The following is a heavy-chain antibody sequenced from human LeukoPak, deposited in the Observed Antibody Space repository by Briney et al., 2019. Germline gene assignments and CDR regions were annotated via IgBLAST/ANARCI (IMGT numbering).Heavy chain of an antibody. CDR2: IRYDGSNK. V-gene: IGHV3-30*02. CDR1: GFTFSNYG. Sequence: GGSLRLSCAASGFTFSNYGMHWVRQAPGKGLEWVAFIRYDGSNKYYADSVKGRFTISRDNSKNTLYLQMNSLRAEDTAVYYCARDLDGSGKALDYWGQGTLVTVSS. CDR3: ARDLDGSGKALDY. D-gene: IGHD3-10*01. J-gene: IGHJ4*02.